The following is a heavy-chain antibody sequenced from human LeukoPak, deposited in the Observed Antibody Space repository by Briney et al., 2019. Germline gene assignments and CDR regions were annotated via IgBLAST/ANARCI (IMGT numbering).Heavy chain of an antibody. CDR1: GGSFSGYY. CDR2: INRSGST. D-gene: IGHD3-22*01. CDR3: ARGGRRITMIVVAKGYFDY. Sequence: SETLPLTCAVYGGSFSGYYWSWIRQPPGKGLEWIGEINRSGSTNYNPSLKSRVTISVDTSKNQFSLKLSSVTAADTAVYYCARGGRRITMIVVAKGYFDYWGQGTLVTVSS. J-gene: IGHJ4*02. V-gene: IGHV4-34*01.